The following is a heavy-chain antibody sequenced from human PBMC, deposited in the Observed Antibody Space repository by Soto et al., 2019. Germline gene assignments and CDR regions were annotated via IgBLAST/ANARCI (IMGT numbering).Heavy chain of an antibody. Sequence: GESLKISCKGSGYSFTSYWIGWVRQMPGKGLEWMGIIYPGDSDTRYSPSFQGQVTISADKSISTAYLQWSSLRASDTAMYYCARRYYYGSGSYYNPYYYGMDVWGQGTTVTVSS. D-gene: IGHD3-10*01. J-gene: IGHJ6*02. CDR1: GYSFTSYW. CDR3: ARRYYYGSGSYYNPYYYGMDV. CDR2: IYPGDSDT. V-gene: IGHV5-51*01.